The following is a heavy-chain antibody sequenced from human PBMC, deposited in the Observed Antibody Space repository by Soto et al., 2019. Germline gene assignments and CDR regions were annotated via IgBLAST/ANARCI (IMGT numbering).Heavy chain of an antibody. J-gene: IGHJ4*02. D-gene: IGHD6-13*01. Sequence: QVELKESGPGLVKTSETLSLTCTVSGGSFSNYYWTWIRQPAGKGLEWIGRIYSSESSNYISSLKRRVTMSVDTSKNQFSLKLTSVTAADTAVYYCARQTTYSSSWYDYWGQGTLVTVSS. V-gene: IGHV4-4*07. CDR1: GGSFSNYY. CDR2: IYSSESS. CDR3: ARQTTYSSSWYDY.